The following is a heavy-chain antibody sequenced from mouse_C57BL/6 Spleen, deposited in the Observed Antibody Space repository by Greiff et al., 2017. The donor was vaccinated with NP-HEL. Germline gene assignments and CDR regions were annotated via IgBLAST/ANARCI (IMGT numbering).Heavy chain of an antibody. V-gene: IGHV5-4*01. D-gene: IGHD1-1*01. J-gene: IGHJ2*01. CDR3: ARDITTVVRGCDY. CDR2: ISDGGSYT. Sequence: EVQRVESGGGLVTPGGSLKLSCAASGFTFSSYAMSWVRPTPEKRLEWVATISDGGSYTYYPDNVKGRFTISRDNAKNNLYLQMSHLKSEDTAMYYCARDITTVVRGCDYWGQGTTLTVSS. CDR1: GFTFSSYA.